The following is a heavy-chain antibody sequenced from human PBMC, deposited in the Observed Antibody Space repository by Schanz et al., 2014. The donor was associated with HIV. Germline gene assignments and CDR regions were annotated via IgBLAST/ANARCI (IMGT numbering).Heavy chain of an antibody. CDR2: ISYDGSNK. CDR3: ANEEVPNDY. J-gene: IGHJ4*02. V-gene: IGHV3-30-3*02. Sequence: QVQLVESGGGVVQPGRSLRLSCAASGFTFSNFAMHWVRQAPGKGLEWVAAISYDGSNKYYAASVKGRFTISRDNSKKKLYLQMNSLRAEDTAVYYCANEEVPNDYWGQGTLVTVSS. CDR1: GFTFSNFA.